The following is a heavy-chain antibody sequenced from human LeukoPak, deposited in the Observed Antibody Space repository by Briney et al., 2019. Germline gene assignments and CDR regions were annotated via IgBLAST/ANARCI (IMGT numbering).Heavy chain of an antibody. CDR2: ITSNGGLI. CDR1: GFTFSAYN. D-gene: IGHD6-13*01. V-gene: IGHV3-48*01. CDR3: ARDPGYSSSWYFDN. J-gene: IGHJ4*02. Sequence: GGSLRLSCAASGFTFSAYNMNWVRQAPGKGLEWVSFITSNGGLIYYTDSVMGRFTISRDNSKNTLYLQMNSLRAEDTAVYYCARDPGYSSSWYFDNWGQGTLVTVSS.